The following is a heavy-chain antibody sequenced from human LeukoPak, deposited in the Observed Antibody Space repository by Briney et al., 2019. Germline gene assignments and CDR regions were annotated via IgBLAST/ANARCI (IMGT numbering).Heavy chain of an antibody. CDR3: ARDISSSGYRGVFDI. V-gene: IGHV1-46*01. D-gene: IGHD3-22*01. CDR2: INPSGDST. CDR1: GYTLTDYY. Sequence: GASVKVSCKASGYTLTDYYIHWVRQAPGQGLEWMGIINPSGDSTNYAQKFQGRVTMARDTSTATVFMELSSLRSEDTAVYYCARDISSSGYRGVFDIWDQGTMVTVSS. J-gene: IGHJ3*02.